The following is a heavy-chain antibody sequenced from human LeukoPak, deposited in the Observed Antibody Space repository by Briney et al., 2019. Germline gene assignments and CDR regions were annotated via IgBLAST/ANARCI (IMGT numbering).Heavy chain of an antibody. CDR2: ISPKIGHA. V-gene: IGHV1-18*01. D-gene: IGHD1-26*01. Sequence: ASVKISCKTSGYTFVTYGISWVRQAPGQGLEWMGWISPKIGHANYAQKFRGRVTMTTDTATTTAYMELGSLRSDDTAVYYCARDRGVEGADTFDYWGQGTLVTVSS. CDR1: GYTFVTYG. J-gene: IGHJ4*02. CDR3: ARDRGVEGADTFDY.